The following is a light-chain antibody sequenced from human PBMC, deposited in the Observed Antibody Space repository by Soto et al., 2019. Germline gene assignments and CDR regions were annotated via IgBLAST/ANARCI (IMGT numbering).Light chain of an antibody. Sequence: QSALTQPASVSGSLGQSITIPCTGTSTDVGAYNFVSWYQQHPDKAPKLLIYEVTHRPSGVSNRFSGSKSGNTAPLTISGLQAEDEADYYCSSYTTTNTPVFGAGTKVTVL. V-gene: IGLV2-14*01. CDR2: EVT. CDR1: STDVGAYNF. CDR3: SSYTTTNTPV. J-gene: IGLJ1*01.